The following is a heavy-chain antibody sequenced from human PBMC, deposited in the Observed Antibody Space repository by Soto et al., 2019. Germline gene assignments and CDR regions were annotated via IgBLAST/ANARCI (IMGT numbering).Heavy chain of an antibody. V-gene: IGHV1-2*04. CDR1: GYTFTGYY. D-gene: IGHD3-3*01. J-gene: IGHJ6*02. Sequence: ASVKVSCKASGYTFTGYYMHWVRQAPGQGLELMGWINPNSGGTNYAQKFQGWVTMTRDTSISTAYMELSRLRSDDTAVYYCARATYYDFWSGYYPYYYGMDVWGQGTTVTVYS. CDR3: ARATYYDFWSGYYPYYYGMDV. CDR2: INPNSGGT.